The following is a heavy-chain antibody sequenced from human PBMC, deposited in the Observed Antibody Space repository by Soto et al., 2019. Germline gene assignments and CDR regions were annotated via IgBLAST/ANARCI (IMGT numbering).Heavy chain of an antibody. Sequence: ASVKVSCKASGYTFTGYYMHWVRQAPGQGLEWMGWINPNSGGTNYAQKFQGWVTMTRDTSISTAYMELSRLRSDDTAVYYCARVPFYSNRPYYYYGMDVWGQGTTVTVSS. CDR3: ARVPFYSNRPYYYYGMDV. CDR2: INPNSGGT. CDR1: GYTFTGYY. V-gene: IGHV1-2*04. D-gene: IGHD4-4*01. J-gene: IGHJ6*02.